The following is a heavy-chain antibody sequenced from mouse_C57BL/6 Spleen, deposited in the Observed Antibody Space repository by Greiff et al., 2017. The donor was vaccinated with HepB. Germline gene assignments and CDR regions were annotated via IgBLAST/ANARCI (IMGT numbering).Heavy chain of an antibody. CDR3: ARSEYLGYFDV. CDR1: GYAFTNYL. CDR2: INPGSGGT. V-gene: IGHV1-54*01. D-gene: IGHD5-2*01. J-gene: IGHJ1*03. Sequence: VQLQQSGAELVRPGTSVQVSCKASGYAFTNYLIEWVKQRPGQGLEWIGVINPGSGGTNYNEKFQGKATLTADKSSSTAYMQLSSLTSEDSAVYFCARSEYLGYFDVWGTGTTVTVSS.